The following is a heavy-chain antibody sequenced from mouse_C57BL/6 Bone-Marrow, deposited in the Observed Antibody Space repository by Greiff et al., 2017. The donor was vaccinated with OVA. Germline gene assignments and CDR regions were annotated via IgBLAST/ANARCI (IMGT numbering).Heavy chain of an antibody. J-gene: IGHJ3*01. CDR1: GYSFTGYY. D-gene: IGHD2-4*01. V-gene: IGHV1-42*01. CDR2: INPSTGGT. Sequence: VQLQQSGPELVKPGASVKISCKASGYSFTGYYMNWVKQSPEKSLEWIGEINPSTGGTTYNQKFKAKATLTVDKSSSTAYMQLKSLTSEDAAVYYWARIYYDYDGWFAYWGQGTLVTVSA. CDR3: ARIYYDYDGWFAY.